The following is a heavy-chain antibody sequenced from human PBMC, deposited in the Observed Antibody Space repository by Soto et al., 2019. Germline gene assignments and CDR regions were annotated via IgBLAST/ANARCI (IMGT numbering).Heavy chain of an antibody. CDR3: AKDHVRREVKSGDY. D-gene: IGHD3-10*02. CDR2: ISYDGSNK. Sequence: GGSLRLSCAASGFTFSSYGMHWVRQAPGKGLEWVAVISYDGSNKYYADSVKGRFTISRDNSKNTLYLQMNSLRAEDTAVYDCAKDHVRREVKSGDYWGQGTLVTVSS. CDR1: GFTFSSYG. J-gene: IGHJ4*02. V-gene: IGHV3-30*18.